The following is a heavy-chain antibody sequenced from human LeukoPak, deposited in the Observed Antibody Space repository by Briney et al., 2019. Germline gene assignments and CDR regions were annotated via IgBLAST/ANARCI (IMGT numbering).Heavy chain of an antibody. J-gene: IGHJ4*02. Sequence: SETLSLTCTVSGGSVSSHYWSWIRQPPGKGLEWIGYMHYIGSTNYNPSLKSRVTISVDTSKNQLSLKLSSVTAADTAVYYCAGARGRRGDYVDFWGQGTLDTVSS. CDR2: MHYIGST. CDR3: AGARGRRGDYVDF. CDR1: GGSVSSHY. D-gene: IGHD3-16*01. V-gene: IGHV4-59*02.